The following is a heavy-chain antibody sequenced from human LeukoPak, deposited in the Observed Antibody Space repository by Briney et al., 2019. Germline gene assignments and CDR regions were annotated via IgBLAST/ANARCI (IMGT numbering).Heavy chain of an antibody. Sequence: SETLSLTCTVSGGSISSGGYYWSWIRQHPGKGLEWIGYIYYSGSTYYNPSLKSRVTISVDTSKNQFSLKLSSVTAADTAVYYCAAQGYCSGGSCYKSYYYYYMDVWGKGTTVTVSS. CDR2: IYYSGST. J-gene: IGHJ6*03. D-gene: IGHD2-15*01. CDR3: AAQGYCSGGSCYKSYYYYYMDV. CDR1: GGSISSGGYY. V-gene: IGHV4-31*03.